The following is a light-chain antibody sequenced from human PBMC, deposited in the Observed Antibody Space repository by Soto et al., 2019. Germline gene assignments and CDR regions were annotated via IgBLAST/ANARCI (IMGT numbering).Light chain of an antibody. Sequence: EIVLTQSPGTLSLSPGERATLSCRASQSISSNFLAWYQQKPGQSPRLLIYGASSRATAIPDRFSDSGSGTDFTLTISRLEPEDFAVYYCQQYGSSPPLTFGGGTKVEIK. CDR3: QQYGSSPPLT. V-gene: IGKV3-20*01. CDR1: QSISSNF. CDR2: GAS. J-gene: IGKJ4*01.